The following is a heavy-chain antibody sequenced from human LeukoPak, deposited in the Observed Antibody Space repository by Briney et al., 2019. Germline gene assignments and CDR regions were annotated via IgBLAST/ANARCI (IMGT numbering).Heavy chain of an antibody. D-gene: IGHD6-13*01. J-gene: IGHJ6*03. V-gene: IGHV3-21*01. CDR2: ISSSSSLI. CDR3: AKVDRGDYSSSPVPYYNYYMNV. Sequence: GGSLRLSCAAAGFTFSYYSMNWVRQAPGRGLEWVSCISSSSSLIFYSDSVRGRFTISRDNAKNLLYLNMNSLRVEDTAVYYCAKVDRGDYSSSPVPYYNYYMNVWGKGTTVTVSS. CDR1: GFTFSYYS.